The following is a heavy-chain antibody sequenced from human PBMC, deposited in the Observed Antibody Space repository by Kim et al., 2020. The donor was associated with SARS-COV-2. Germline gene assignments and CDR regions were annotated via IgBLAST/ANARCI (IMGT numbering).Heavy chain of an antibody. CDR3: AKGPPWEFVDY. J-gene: IGHJ4*02. Sequence: YYSDSVKGRFTISRDNSTTKLYLQMGSLRAEDTAVYYCAKGPPWEFVDYWGQGMLVTVSS. D-gene: IGHD1-26*01. V-gene: IGHV3-23*01.